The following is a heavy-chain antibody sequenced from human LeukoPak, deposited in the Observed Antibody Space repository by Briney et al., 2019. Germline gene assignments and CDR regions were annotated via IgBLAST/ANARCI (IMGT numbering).Heavy chain of an antibody. CDR2: ISSSGTYK. Sequence: GGSLTLSCAASGSTFSNYNMNWVRQAPGKGPEWVSSISSSGTYKYYTDSVKGRFTISRDNAENSMYLQMNSLRAEDTAVYYCARDTCRITDEGRWGQGTLVTVSS. J-gene: IGHJ4*02. D-gene: IGHD3-16*01. V-gene: IGHV3-21*01. CDR3: ARDTCRITDEGR. CDR1: GSTFSNYN.